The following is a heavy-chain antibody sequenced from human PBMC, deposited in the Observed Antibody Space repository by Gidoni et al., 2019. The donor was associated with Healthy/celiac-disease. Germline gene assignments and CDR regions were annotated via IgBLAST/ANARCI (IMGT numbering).Heavy chain of an antibody. D-gene: IGHD6-19*01. CDR1: GGTFSSYA. J-gene: IGHJ4*02. CDR3: ARVEGSTVAGTLGY. V-gene: IGHV1-69*09. Sequence: QVQLVQSGAEVKKPGSSVKVSCKASGGTFSSYAISWVRQAPGQGLEWMGRIIPILGIANYAQKFQGRVTITADKSTSTAYMELSSLRSEDTAVYYCARVEGSTVAGTLGYWGQGTLVTVSS. CDR2: IIPILGIA.